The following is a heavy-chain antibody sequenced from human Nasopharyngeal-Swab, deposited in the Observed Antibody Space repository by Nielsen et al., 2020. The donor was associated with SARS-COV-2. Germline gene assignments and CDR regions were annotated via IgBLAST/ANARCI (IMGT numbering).Heavy chain of an antibody. CDR3: ARVPRGYYDSSGYYYEDEYFQH. CDR1: GFTFSSYW. J-gene: IGHJ1*01. D-gene: IGHD3-22*01. V-gene: IGHV3-74*01. Sequence: GESLKISCAASGFTFSSYWMHWVRQAPGKGLVWVSRINSDGSSTSYADSVKGRFTISGDNAKNTLYLQMNSLRAEDTAVYYCARVPRGYYDSSGYYYEDEYFQHWGQGTLVTVSS. CDR2: INSDGSST.